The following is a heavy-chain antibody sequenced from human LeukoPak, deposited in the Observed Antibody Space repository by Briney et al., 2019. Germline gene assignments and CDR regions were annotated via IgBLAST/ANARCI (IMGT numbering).Heavy chain of an antibody. D-gene: IGHD1-1*01. J-gene: IGHJ4*02. CDR3: ARTEPSGTTSH. CDR1: GGSISSGSYY. Sequence: SETLSLTCTVSGGSISSGSYYRSWIRQPAGKGLEWIGRIYTSGSTNYNPSLKSRVTISVDTPRNQFSLSLRSMTAADTAVYYCARTEPSGTTSHWGQGTLVTVSS. CDR2: IYTSGST. V-gene: IGHV4-61*02.